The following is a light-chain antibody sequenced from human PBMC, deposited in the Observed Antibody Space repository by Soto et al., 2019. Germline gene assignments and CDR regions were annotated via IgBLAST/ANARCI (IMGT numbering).Light chain of an antibody. CDR2: HNT. CDR3: QSYDSSLSGSKV. J-gene: IGLJ3*02. CDR1: SSNIGAGYD. V-gene: IGLV1-40*01. Sequence: QAVVTQPPSVSAAPGQGVTISCTGSSSNIGAGYDVHWYRQLPGTAPKLLIYHNTNRPSGVPDRFSGSKSGTSASLAITGLQAEDEADYYCQSYDSSLSGSKVFGGGTKLTVL.